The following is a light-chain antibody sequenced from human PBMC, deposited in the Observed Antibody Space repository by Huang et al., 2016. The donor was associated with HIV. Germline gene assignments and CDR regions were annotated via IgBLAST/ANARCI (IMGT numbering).Light chain of an antibody. V-gene: IGKV1-5*03. J-gene: IGKJ1*01. CDR1: QSISSW. CDR2: KAS. CDR3: QQYNSYPWT. Sequence: DIQMTQSPSTLSASVGDRVTITCLASQSISSWLAWYQQKQGKAPKLLIYKASSLESGVPSRFSGSGSGTEFTLTISSLQPDDFSTYYCQQYNSYPWTFGQGTKVEIK.